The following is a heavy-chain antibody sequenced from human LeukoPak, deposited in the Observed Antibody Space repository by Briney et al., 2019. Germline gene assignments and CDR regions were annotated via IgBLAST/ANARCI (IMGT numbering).Heavy chain of an antibody. CDR3: AKAKPYSSSWYWDY. CDR2: ISGSGGST. V-gene: IGHV3-23*01. CDR1: GFTFSSYA. Sequence: GGSLRLSCAASGFTFSSYAVSWARQAPGKGLEWVSAISGSGGSTYYADSVKGRFTISRDNSKNTLYLQMNSLRAEDTAVYYCAKAKPYSSSWYWDYWGQGTLVTVSS. J-gene: IGHJ4*02. D-gene: IGHD6-13*01.